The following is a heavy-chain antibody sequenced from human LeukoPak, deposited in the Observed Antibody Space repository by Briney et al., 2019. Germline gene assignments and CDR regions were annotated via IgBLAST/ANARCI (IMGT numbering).Heavy chain of an antibody. CDR1: GYTFTSYY. CDR3: ARLYGSVDY. CDR2: INPSGGST. Sequence: ASVKVSCKASGYTFTSYYIHWVRQAPGQAREGMGIINPSGGSTSYAQKFQGRVTMTRDTSTSTVYMELSSLRYEDTAVYYCARLYGSVDYWGQGTLVTVSS. J-gene: IGHJ4*02. D-gene: IGHD3-10*01. V-gene: IGHV1-46*01.